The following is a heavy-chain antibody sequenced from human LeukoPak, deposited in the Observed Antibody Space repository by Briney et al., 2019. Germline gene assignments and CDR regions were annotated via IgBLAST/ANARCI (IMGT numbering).Heavy chain of an antibody. Sequence: ASVKVSCKASGYTFTSYGISWVRQAPGQGLEWMRWISAYNGNTNYAQKLQGRVTMTTDTSTSTAYMELRSLRSDDTAVYYCARGQKSSLYDFWSGYYDRPDAFDIWGQGTMVTVSS. V-gene: IGHV1-18*01. CDR1: GYTFTSYG. D-gene: IGHD3-3*01. CDR2: ISAYNGNT. J-gene: IGHJ3*02. CDR3: ARGQKSSLYDFWSGYYDRPDAFDI.